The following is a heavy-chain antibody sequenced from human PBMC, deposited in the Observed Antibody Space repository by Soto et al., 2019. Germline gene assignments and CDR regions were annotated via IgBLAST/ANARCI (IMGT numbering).Heavy chain of an antibody. J-gene: IGHJ6*02. Sequence: QVQLVQSGVEVKKPGASVKVSCKASGYTFISHGISWVRQAPGQGLEWMGWISGKNGNTNYAQKLQGRVTLTTDTSTSTAYMKLRSLRSDDTAVYYCASVSSSIVVVPDYGMDVWGQGTTVTVSS. V-gene: IGHV1-18*04. CDR1: GYTFISHG. CDR2: ISGKNGNT. CDR3: ASVSSSIVVVPDYGMDV. D-gene: IGHD2-15*01.